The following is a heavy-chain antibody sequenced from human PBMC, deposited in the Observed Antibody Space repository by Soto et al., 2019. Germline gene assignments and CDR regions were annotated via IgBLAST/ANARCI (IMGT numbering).Heavy chain of an antibody. CDR3: ARGRGAAADYFDF. D-gene: IGHD6-13*01. CDR2: ISSSTSHT. Sequence: QVQLVESRGGLVKPGGSLRLSCAVSGFTFSDYYMTWIRQAPGKGLEWVSYISSSTSHTNYADSVKGRFTISRDNAKNSLFLQMNSLRAEDTAVYYCARGRGAAADYFDFWGQGTLVTVSS. J-gene: IGHJ4*02. CDR1: GFTFSDYY. V-gene: IGHV3-11*05.